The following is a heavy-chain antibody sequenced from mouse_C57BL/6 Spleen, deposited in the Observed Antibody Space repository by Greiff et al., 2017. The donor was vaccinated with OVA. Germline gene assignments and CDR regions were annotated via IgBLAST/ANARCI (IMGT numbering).Heavy chain of an antibody. J-gene: IGHJ4*01. CDR1: GYAFSSSW. Sequence: QVQLQQSGPELVKPGASVKISCKASGYAFSSSWMNWVKQRPGKGLEWIGRIYPGDGDTNYNGKFKGKATLTADNSSSTAYMQLSSRTSADSAVYFCAKLYYGNSTYAMDYWGQGTSVTVSS. V-gene: IGHV1-82*01. D-gene: IGHD2-1*01. CDR2: IYPGDGDT. CDR3: AKLYYGNSTYAMDY.